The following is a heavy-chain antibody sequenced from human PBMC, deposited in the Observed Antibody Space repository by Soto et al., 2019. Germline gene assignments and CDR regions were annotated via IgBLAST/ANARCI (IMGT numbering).Heavy chain of an antibody. CDR1: GYTFTSYG. CDR3: ARDVRPANGPNSFDY. J-gene: IGHJ4*02. Sequence: ASVKVSCKASGYTFTSYGISWVRQAPGQGLEWMGWISAYNGNTNYAQKLQGRVTMTTDTSTSTAYMELRSLRSDDTAVYYCARDVRPANGPNSFDYWGQGTLVPVSS. CDR2: ISAYNGNT. D-gene: IGHD2-8*01. V-gene: IGHV1-18*01.